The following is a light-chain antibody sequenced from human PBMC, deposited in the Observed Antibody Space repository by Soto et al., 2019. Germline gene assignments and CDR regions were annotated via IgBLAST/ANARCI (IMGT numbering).Light chain of an antibody. CDR2: KAS. V-gene: IGKV1-5*03. J-gene: IGKJ2*01. Sequence: DIQMTQSPSALSASVGDRVTITFRASQSIDNTLAWYQQKPGKAPNLLIYKASSLESGVPSRFRGSGYGTEFTLTISSLQPDDFATYYCQQYYRYLTFGQGTNVDIK. CDR1: QSIDNT. CDR3: QQYYRYLT.